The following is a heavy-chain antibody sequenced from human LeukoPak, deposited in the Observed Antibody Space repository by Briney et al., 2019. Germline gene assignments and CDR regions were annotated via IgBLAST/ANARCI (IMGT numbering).Heavy chain of an antibody. CDR3: ARAAAGFDY. CDR2: IKQDETEK. Sequence: PGGSLRLSCTASGFTFSNFWMGWVRQAPGKGLEWVANIKQDETEKFYLGSVKGRFTISRDNAKNSLYLQMNSLRAEDTAVYYCARAAAGFDYWGQGTLVTVSS. CDR1: GFTFSNFW. V-gene: IGHV3-7*04. D-gene: IGHD6-13*01. J-gene: IGHJ4*02.